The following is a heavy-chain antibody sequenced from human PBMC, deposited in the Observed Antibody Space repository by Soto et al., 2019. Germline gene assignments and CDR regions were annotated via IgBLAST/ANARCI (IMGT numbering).Heavy chain of an antibody. V-gene: IGHV5-10-1*01. J-gene: IGHJ6*02. D-gene: IGHD4-4*01. CDR2: IDPSDSYT. CDR1: GYSFTSYW. Sequence: PGESLKICCKVSGYSFTSYWISWVRQMPGKGLEWMGRIDPSDSYTNYSPSFQGHVTISADKSISTAYLQWSSLKASDTAMYYCAFTEYYYYGMDVWGQGTTVTFSS. CDR3: AFTEYYYYGMDV.